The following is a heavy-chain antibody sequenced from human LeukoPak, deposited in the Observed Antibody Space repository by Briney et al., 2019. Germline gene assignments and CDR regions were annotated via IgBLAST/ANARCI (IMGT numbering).Heavy chain of an antibody. Sequence: ASVKVSCKSSGYTFTGYYMHWVRQAPGQGLEWMGWINPNSGDTKYAQNFQGRVTMTRDTSISTAYMELSRLRSDDTAAYYCATDRHTIAVAATLDYWGQGTLVIASS. CDR2: INPNSGDT. CDR1: GYTFTGYY. CDR3: ATDRHTIAVAATLDY. J-gene: IGHJ4*02. D-gene: IGHD6-19*01. V-gene: IGHV1-2*02.